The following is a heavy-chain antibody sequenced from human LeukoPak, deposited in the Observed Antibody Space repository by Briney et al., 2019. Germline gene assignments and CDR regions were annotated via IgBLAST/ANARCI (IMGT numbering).Heavy chain of an antibody. J-gene: IGHJ5*02. D-gene: IGHD1-1*01. CDR1: GYTLTELS. CDR3: ATTGGLEPSLMYNWFDP. CDR2: FDPEDGET. Sequence: ASVKVSCKVSGYTLTELSMHWVRQAPGKGLEWMGGFDPEDGETIYAQKFQGRVTMTEDTSTDTAYMELSSLRSEDTAVYYCATTGGLEPSLMYNWFDPWGQGTLVTVSS. V-gene: IGHV1-24*01.